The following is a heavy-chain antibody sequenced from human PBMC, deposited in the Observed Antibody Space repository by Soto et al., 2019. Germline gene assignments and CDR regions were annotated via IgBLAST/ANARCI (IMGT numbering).Heavy chain of an antibody. Sequence: QPGGSLRLSCAASGFTFSSSTMNWVRQAPGKGLEWVSAIIDSGGYTYYADSVKGRFTISRDNSKNTLYLQMNSLRAEDTALYYCARGLRGVLDYWGQGALVTVSS. CDR1: GFTFSSST. J-gene: IGHJ4*02. D-gene: IGHD5-12*01. V-gene: IGHV3-23*01. CDR2: IIDSGGYT. CDR3: ARGLRGVLDY.